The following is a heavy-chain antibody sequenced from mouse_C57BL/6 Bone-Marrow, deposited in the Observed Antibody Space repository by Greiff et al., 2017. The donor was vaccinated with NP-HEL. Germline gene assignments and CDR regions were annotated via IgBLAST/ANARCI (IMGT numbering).Heavy chain of an antibody. J-gene: IGHJ1*03. Sequence: QVQLKESGPGLVQPSQSLSITCTVSGFSLTSYGVHWVRQSPGKGLEWLGVIWSGGSTDYNAAFISRLSISKDNSKSQVFFKMNSLQADDKAIYYCARDWYFDVWGTGTTVTVSS. CDR3: ARDWYFDV. CDR2: IWSGGST. V-gene: IGHV2-2*01. CDR1: GFSLTSYG.